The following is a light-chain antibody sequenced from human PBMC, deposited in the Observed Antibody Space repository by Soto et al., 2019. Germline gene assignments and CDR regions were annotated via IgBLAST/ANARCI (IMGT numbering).Light chain of an antibody. V-gene: IGKV1-5*01. J-gene: IGKJ4*01. Sequence: IQMPQSPSTLSASVGDRVTITCRASQSISSWLAWYQQKPGKAPKLLIYDVSSLESGVPSRFSGSGSGTDFTLTISRLEPEDFAVYYCQQFSSYPLTFGGGTKVDIK. CDR1: QSISSW. CDR3: QQFSSYPLT. CDR2: DVS.